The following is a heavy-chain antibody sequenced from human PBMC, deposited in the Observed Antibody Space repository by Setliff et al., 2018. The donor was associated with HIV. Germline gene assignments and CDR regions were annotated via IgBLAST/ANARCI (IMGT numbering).Heavy chain of an antibody. D-gene: IGHD2-2*01. CDR1: GFTFNTYE. Sequence: CSVASGFTFNTYEMNWVRQAPGKGLEWVSHMGNSGTSIYYADSVKGRFTSSRDNAKNSLYLQMNSLRAEDTAFYYCARGRVPGNYWGQGTLVTVSS. CDR3: ARGRVPGNY. CDR2: MGNSGTSI. V-gene: IGHV3-48*03. J-gene: IGHJ4*02.